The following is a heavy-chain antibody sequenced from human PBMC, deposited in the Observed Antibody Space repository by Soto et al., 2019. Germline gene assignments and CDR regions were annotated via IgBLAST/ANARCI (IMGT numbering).Heavy chain of an antibody. D-gene: IGHD2-2*01. Sequence: QVQLVQSGAEVKKPGASVKVSCKASGYTFTSYDINWVRQATGQGLEWMGWMNPNSGNTGYAQKFQGRVTMTRNTSIGTAYMELSSLRSEDTAVYYCARTLRYCRSTSCYEDSWGQGTLVTVSS. V-gene: IGHV1-8*01. CDR1: GYTFTSYD. J-gene: IGHJ4*02. CDR3: ARTLRYCRSTSCYEDS. CDR2: MNPNSGNT.